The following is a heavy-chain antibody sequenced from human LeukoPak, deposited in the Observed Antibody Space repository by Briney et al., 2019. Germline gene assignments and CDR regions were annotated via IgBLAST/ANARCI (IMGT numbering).Heavy chain of an antibody. CDR3: GRGRRITMVRGVITDNWFDP. CDR2: INAGNGNT. D-gene: IGHD3-10*01. V-gene: IGHV1-3*01. CDR1: GYTFTSYA. J-gene: IGHJ5*02. Sequence: ASVKVSCKASGYTFTSYAMHWVRQAPGQRLEWMGWINAGNGNTKYSQKFQGRVTITRDTSASTAYMELSSLRSEDTAVYYCGRGRRITMVRGVITDNWFDPWGQGTLVTVSS.